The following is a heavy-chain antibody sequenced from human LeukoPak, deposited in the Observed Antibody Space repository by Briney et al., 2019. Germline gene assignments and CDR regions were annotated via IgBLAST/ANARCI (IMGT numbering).Heavy chain of an antibody. CDR2: IYPADSDT. CDR1: GYSFTNYW. CDR3: AGRGTGTTLAFDY. D-gene: IGHD1-1*01. V-gene: IGHV5-51*01. Sequence: GESLKIPWRGSGYSFTNYWIGWVRQMPGKGMEWMGIIYPADSDTRYSPSFQGQVTISADKSISTAYLQWSSLKASDTAMYYCAGRGTGTTLAFDYWGQGTLVTVSS. J-gene: IGHJ4*02.